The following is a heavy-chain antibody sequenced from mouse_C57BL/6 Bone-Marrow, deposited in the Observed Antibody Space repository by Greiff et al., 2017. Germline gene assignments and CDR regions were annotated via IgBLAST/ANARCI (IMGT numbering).Heavy chain of an antibody. J-gene: IGHJ2*02. Sequence: VQLQQPGAELVKPGASVKMSCKASGYTFTSYWITWVRQRPGQGLEWIGDIYPGSGSTNYNEKFKSKVTLTVDTSSSTAYMQRSSLTSEDSAVYYCASWAYDDYSDYWGQGTSLTVSS. CDR1: GYTFTSYW. CDR3: ASWAYDDYSDY. D-gene: IGHD2-3*01. V-gene: IGHV1-55*01. CDR2: IYPGSGST.